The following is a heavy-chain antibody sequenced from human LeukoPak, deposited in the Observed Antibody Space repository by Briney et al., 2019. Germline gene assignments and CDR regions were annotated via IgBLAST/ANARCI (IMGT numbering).Heavy chain of an antibody. J-gene: IGHJ5*02. CDR2: IYTSGST. CDR3: ARDEGSSTSPYWFDP. D-gene: IGHD2-2*01. CDR1: GGSISSGGYY. Sequence: PSQTLSLTCTVSGGSISSGGYYWSWIRQPAGKGLEWIGRIYTSGSTNYNPSLKSRVTISVDTSKNQFSLKLSSVTAADTAVYYCARDEGSSTSPYWFDPWGQGTLVTVSS. V-gene: IGHV4-61*02.